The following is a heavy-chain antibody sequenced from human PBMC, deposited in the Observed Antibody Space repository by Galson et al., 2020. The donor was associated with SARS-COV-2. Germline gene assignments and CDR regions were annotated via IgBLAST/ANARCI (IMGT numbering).Heavy chain of an antibody. CDR1: GFTFSTYT. CDR3: ARAGSGSEIH. D-gene: IGHD3-10*01. CDR2: ISSGSSYI. Sequence: GESLKISCAVSGFTFSTYTMNWVRQAPGKGLEWVSSISSGSSYIYYADSVKGRFTISRDNAKNLLYLQMNSLRAADTAVYYCARAGSGSEIHWGQGTLVTVSS. V-gene: IGHV3-21*01. J-gene: IGHJ4*02.